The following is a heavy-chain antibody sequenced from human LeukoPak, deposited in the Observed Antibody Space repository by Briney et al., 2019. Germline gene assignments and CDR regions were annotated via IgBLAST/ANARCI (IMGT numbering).Heavy chain of an antibody. D-gene: IGHD2-15*01. V-gene: IGHV4-59*01. CDR2: IYYTGTT. CDR1: ADSISSYY. CDR3: AREWSAFDN. J-gene: IGHJ4*02. Sequence: SETLSLTCTVSADSISSYYWGWIRQPPGKGLEWIGYIYYTGTTSYNPSLKSRATISVDTSNSQLCMKLRSVTAADTDVYYCAREWSAFDNWGQGTLVTVSS.